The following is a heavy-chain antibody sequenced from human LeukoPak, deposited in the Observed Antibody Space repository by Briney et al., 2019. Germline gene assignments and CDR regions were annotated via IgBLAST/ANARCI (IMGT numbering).Heavy chain of an antibody. J-gene: IGHJ5*02. V-gene: IGHV3-74*01. D-gene: IGHD4-17*01. CDR2: IRSDGSST. CDR3: ARGRLDYGDYLNWFDP. CDR1: GFTFSRYW. Sequence: GGSLRLSCAASGFTFSRYWMHWVRQAPGKGPVWVSRIRSDGSSTDYADSVKGRFAISRDNAKNSLYLQMNSLRAEDTAVYYCARGRLDYGDYLNWFDPWGQGTLVTVSS.